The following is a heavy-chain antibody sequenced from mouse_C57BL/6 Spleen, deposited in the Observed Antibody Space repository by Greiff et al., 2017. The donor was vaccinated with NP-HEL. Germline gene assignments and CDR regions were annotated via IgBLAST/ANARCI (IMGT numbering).Heavy chain of an antibody. CDR1: GFSLTSYA. D-gene: IGHD2-4*01. V-gene: IGHV2-9-1*01. CDR2: IWTGGGT. J-gene: IGHJ4*01. Sequence: VQVVESGPGLVAPSQSLSITCTVSGFSLTSYAISWVRQPPGKGLEWLGVIWTGGGTNYNSALKSRLSISKDNSKSQVFLKMNSLQTDDTARYYCARKLYYDYGDAMDYWGQGTSVTVSS. CDR3: ARKLYYDYGDAMDY.